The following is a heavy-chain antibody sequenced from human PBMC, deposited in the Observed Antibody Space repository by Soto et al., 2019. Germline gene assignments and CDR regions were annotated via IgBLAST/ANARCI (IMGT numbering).Heavy chain of an antibody. J-gene: IGHJ4*02. Sequence: GGSLRLSCAASGFTFSSYSMNWVRQAPGKGLEWVSSISSSSSYIYYADSVKGRFTISRDNAKNSLYLQMNSLRAEDTAVYYCVRDHSYYYDSSGPFDYWGQGTLVTVSS. CDR3: VRDHSYYYDSSGPFDY. CDR2: ISSSSSYI. D-gene: IGHD3-22*01. CDR1: GFTFSSYS. V-gene: IGHV3-21*01.